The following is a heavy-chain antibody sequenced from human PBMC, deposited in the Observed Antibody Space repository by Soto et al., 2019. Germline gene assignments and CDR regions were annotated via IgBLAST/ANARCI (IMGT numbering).Heavy chain of an antibody. V-gene: IGHV3-7*04. D-gene: IGHD1-26*01. CDR2: TNQDGSEK. CDR3: SGGVGDAI. CDR1: GFSFRSDW. Sequence: EDQLVESGGGLVQPGGSLRLTCAVSGFSFRSDWMNWGRQAPGKGLEWVAHTNQDGSEKYYLDSVKGRFTIFRDNAKNYLYLKMNSLGAEDTAVYYCSGGVGDAIWGQGTLVTVSS. J-gene: IGHJ4*02.